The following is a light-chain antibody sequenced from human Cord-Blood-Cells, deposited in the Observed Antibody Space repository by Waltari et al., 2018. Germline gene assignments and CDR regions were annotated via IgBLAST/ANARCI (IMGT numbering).Light chain of an antibody. CDR1: SSDVGSYNL. CDR2: EGN. J-gene: IGLJ3*02. V-gene: IGLV2-23*01. CDR3: CSYAGSSTPNWV. Sequence: QSALTQPASVSGSPGPSITISCTGTSSDVGSYNLVSWYQQHPGKAPKLMIYEGNKRPSGVSNRFSGSKSGNTASLTISGLQAEDEADYYCCSYAGSSTPNWVFGGGTKLTVL.